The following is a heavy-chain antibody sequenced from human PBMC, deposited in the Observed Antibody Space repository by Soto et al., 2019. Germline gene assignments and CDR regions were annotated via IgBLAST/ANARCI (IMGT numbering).Heavy chain of an antibody. V-gene: IGHV4-39*01. CDR1: GGSISSSSYY. Sequence: SETLSLTCTVSGGSISSSSYYWGWIRQPPGKGLEWIGSIYYSGSTYYNPSLKSRVTISVDTSKNQFSLKLSSVTAADTAVYYCARRLLLRTVMDVWGKGTTVTVSS. J-gene: IGHJ6*03. CDR2: IYYSGST. CDR3: ARRLLLRTVMDV. D-gene: IGHD2-15*01.